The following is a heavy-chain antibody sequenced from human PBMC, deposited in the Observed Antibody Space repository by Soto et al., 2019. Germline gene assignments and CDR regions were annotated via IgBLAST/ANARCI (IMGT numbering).Heavy chain of an antibody. CDR2: IKQDGSGK. D-gene: IGHD2-15*01. J-gene: IGHJ4*02. CDR1: GFTFSSYW. V-gene: IGHV3-7*04. CDR3: ARAIVVVVAATVHFDY. Sequence: PGGSLRLSCAASGFTFSSYWMSWVRQAPGKGLEWVANIKQDGSGKYYVDSVKGRFTISRDNAKNSLYLQMNSLRAEDTAVYYCARAIVVVVAATVHFDYWGQGTLVTVSS.